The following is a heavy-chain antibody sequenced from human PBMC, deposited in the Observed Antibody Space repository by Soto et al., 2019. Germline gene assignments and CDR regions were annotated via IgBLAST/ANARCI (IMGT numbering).Heavy chain of an antibody. CDR1: GFTFSSYG. CDR3: AKSSSSAFFFDY. V-gene: IGHV3-30*18. CDR2: ISYDGSNK. D-gene: IGHD6-6*01. J-gene: IGHJ4*02. Sequence: PVGSLRLSCAASGFTFSSYGMHWVRQAPGKGLEWVAVISYDGSNKYYADSVKGRFTISRDNSKNTLYLQMNSLRAEDTAVYYCAKSSSSAFFFDYWGQGTLVTVSS.